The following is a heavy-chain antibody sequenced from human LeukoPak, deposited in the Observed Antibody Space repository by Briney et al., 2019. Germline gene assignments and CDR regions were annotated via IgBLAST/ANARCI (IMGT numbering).Heavy chain of an antibody. CDR3: AHRQLDSSSWYFDY. CDR1: GFSLSTRGVG. CDR2: IYWNDDK. D-gene: IGHD6-13*01. Sequence: ESGPTLVNPTQTLTLACTLSGFSLSTRGVGVGWIRQPPGKALEWLSLIYWNDDKRYSPSLKSRLTITKDTSKNQVVLTMTNMDPVDTATYYCAHRQLDSSSWYFDYWGQGTLVTVSS. J-gene: IGHJ4*02. V-gene: IGHV2-5*01.